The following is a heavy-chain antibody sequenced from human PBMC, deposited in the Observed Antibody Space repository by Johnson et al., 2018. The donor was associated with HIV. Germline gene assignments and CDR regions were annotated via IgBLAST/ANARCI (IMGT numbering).Heavy chain of an antibody. D-gene: IGHD6-19*01. V-gene: IGHV3-30-3*01. Sequence: QVQLVESGGGVVQPGRSLRLSCAASGFPFRSYTVHWVRQAPGKGLAWVAVISYDGTKKYYADSVKGRFTISRDNSKNTLYLQMNSLRAEDTALYYCARDLRNSGWSNGFDVWGQGTMVTVSS. CDR1: GFPFRSYT. CDR2: ISYDGTKK. CDR3: ARDLRNSGWSNGFDV. J-gene: IGHJ3*01.